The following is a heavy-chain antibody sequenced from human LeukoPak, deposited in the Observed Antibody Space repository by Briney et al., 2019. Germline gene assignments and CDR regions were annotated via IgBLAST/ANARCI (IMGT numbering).Heavy chain of an antibody. D-gene: IGHD6-19*01. CDR2: IIPIFGTA. CDR3: ARRTLGYSSGWYEDY. J-gene: IGHJ4*02. CDR1: VGTFSSYA. Sequence: SVKVSCKASVGTFSSYAISWVRQAPGQGLEWMGGIIPIFGTANYAQKFQGRVTITADESTSTAYMELSSLRSEDTAVYYCARRTLGYSSGWYEDYWGQGTLVTVSS. V-gene: IGHV1-69*01.